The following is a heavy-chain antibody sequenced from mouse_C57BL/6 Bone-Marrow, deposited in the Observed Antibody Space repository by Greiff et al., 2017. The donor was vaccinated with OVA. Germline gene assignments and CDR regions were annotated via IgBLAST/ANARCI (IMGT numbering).Heavy chain of an antibody. Sequence: QVQLQQSGAELVKPGASVKLSCKASGYTFTSYWMHWVKQRPGQGLEWIGMIHPNSGSTNYNEKFKSKATLTVDKSSSTAYMQLSSLTSEDSAVYYCARLWPYAMDYWGQGTSVTVSS. CDR2: IHPNSGST. D-gene: IGHD1-1*02. CDR3: ARLWPYAMDY. CDR1: GYTFTSYW. J-gene: IGHJ4*01. V-gene: IGHV1-64*01.